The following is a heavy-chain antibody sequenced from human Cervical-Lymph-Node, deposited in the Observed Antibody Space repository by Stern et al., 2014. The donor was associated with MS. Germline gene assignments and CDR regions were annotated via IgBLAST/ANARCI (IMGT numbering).Heavy chain of an antibody. CDR3: ARVPRRDGCNLYLYY. Sequence: VQLVESGAEVKKPGASVKVSCKASGYTFTSYAMHWVRQAPGQRLEWMGWINAGNGNTKYSQKFQGRVTITRDTSASTAYMELSSLRSEDTAVYYCARVPRRDGCNLYLYYWGQGTLVTVSS. J-gene: IGHJ4*02. CDR1: GYTFTSYA. CDR2: INAGNGNT. D-gene: IGHD5-24*01. V-gene: IGHV1-3*01.